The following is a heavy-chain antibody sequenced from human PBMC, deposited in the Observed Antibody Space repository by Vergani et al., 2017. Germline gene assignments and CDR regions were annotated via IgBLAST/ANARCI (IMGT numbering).Heavy chain of an antibody. CDR2: IYYSGST. Sequence: QLQLQESGPGLVKPSETLSLTCTVSGGSISSSSYYWGWIRQPPGKGLEWIGSIYYSGSTYYNPSLKSRVTISVDTSKNQFSLKLSSVTAADTAVYYCARDTNYYDSSGYYRTDWYFDLWGRGTLVTVSS. CDR1: GGSISSSSYY. V-gene: IGHV4-39*07. J-gene: IGHJ2*01. D-gene: IGHD3-22*01. CDR3: ARDTNYYDSSGYYRTDWYFDL.